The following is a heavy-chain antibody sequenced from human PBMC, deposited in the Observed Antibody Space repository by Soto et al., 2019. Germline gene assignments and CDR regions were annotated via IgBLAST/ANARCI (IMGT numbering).Heavy chain of an antibody. V-gene: IGHV1-69*13. D-gene: IGHD5-12*01. J-gene: IGHJ5*02. Sequence: SVKVSCKASGGTFSSYAISWVRQAPGQGLEWMGGTIPIFGTANYAQKFQGRVTITADESTSTAYMELSSLRSEDTAVYYCASRGYSGYDLQSWGQGTLVTVSS. CDR1: GGTFSSYA. CDR2: TIPIFGTA. CDR3: ASRGYSGYDLQS.